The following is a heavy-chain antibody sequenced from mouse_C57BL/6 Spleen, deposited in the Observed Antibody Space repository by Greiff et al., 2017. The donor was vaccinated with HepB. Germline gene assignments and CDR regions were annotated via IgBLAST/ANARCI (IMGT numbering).Heavy chain of an antibody. CDR3: ARGGQLRLPLYYYAMDY. D-gene: IGHD3-2*02. CDR2: INPYNGGT. CDR1: GYTFTDYY. Sequence: VQLQQSGPVLVKPGASVKMSCKASGYTFTDYYMNWVKQSHGKSLEWIGVINPYNGGTSYNQKFKGKATLTVDKSSSPAYMELNSLTSEDSAVYYCARGGQLRLPLYYYAMDYWGQGTSVTVSS. V-gene: IGHV1-19*01. J-gene: IGHJ4*01.